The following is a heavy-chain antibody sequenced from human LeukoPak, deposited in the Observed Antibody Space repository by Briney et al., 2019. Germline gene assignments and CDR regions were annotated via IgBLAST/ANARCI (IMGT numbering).Heavy chain of an antibody. CDR1: GGSIGRYY. CDR3: ARERGPYSSSFDC. J-gene: IGHJ4*02. Sequence: SETLSLTCTASGGSIGRYYWSWIRQPPGKGLEWIGYIYYSGSTNYKPSLNSRVTISVDTSKNQFSLKLSSVTAADTAVYYCARERGPYSSSFDCWGQGALVTVSS. D-gene: IGHD6-19*01. V-gene: IGHV4-59*12. CDR2: IYYSGST.